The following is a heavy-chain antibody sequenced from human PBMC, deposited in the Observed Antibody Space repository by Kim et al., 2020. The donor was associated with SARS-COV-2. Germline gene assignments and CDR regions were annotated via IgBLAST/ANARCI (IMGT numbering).Heavy chain of an antibody. J-gene: IGHJ4*02. Sequence: KYYADSVEGLLTLSRDNSTTTLHLQLNSLRAEYTAVYYCARESGGYEPVDYWGQGTLVTVSS. D-gene: IGHD1-26*01. CDR2: K. V-gene: IGHV3-30*03. CDR3: ARESGGYEPVDY.